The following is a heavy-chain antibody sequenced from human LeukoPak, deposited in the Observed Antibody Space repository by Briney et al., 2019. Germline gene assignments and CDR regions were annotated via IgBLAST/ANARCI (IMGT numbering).Heavy chain of an antibody. Sequence: PGGSLRLSCAASGFTFSNYWMHWVRQAPGKGLLWVSRISTDGSSTSYADSVKGRFTISRDNAKNTLWLQMNSLRAEDTAMYYCAREGDGYSNYFDYWGQGTQVTVSS. CDR3: AREGDGYSNYFDY. V-gene: IGHV3-74*01. CDR1: GFTFSNYW. J-gene: IGHJ4*02. D-gene: IGHD5-24*01. CDR2: ISTDGSST.